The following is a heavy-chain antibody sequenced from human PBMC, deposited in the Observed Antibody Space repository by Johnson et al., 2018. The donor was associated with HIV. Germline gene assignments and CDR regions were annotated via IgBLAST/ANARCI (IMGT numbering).Heavy chain of an antibody. Sequence: VQLVESGGGVVRPGGSLRLSCAASGFIFDDYGMSWVRQAPGKGLEWVGRIKSKTDGGTTDYAAPVKGRFTISRDDSKNTLYLQMNSLKTEDTAVYYCASSWGNAFDIWGQGTMVTVSS. CDR3: ASSWGNAFDI. CDR2: IKSKTDGGTT. D-gene: IGHD7-27*01. V-gene: IGHV3-15*01. CDR1: GFIFDDYG. J-gene: IGHJ3*02.